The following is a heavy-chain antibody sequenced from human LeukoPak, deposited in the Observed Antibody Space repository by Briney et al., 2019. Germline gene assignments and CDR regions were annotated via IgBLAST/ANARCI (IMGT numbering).Heavy chain of an antibody. CDR1: GFTFSSYD. Sequence: GGSLRLSCVASGFTFSSYDVNWVRQAPGKGLEWVSFISSSGTTIYYADSVKGRFTISRDNSKNTLYLQMNSLRAEDTAVYYCATPLTEYSSSWYYFDYWGQGTLVTVSS. J-gene: IGHJ4*02. D-gene: IGHD6-13*01. V-gene: IGHV3-48*03. CDR3: ATPLTEYSSSWYYFDY. CDR2: ISSSGTTI.